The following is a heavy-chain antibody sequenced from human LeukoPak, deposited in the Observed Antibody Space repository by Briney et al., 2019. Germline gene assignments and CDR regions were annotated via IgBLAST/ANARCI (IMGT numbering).Heavy chain of an antibody. J-gene: IGHJ4*02. V-gene: IGHV4-30-4*08. Sequence: PSQTLSLTCTVSGGSISSGDYYWSWIRQPPGKGLEWIGYIYYSRSTYYNPSLKSRVTISVDTSKNQFSLKLSSVTAADTAVYYCAREDSSSWYFRYFDYWGQGTLVTVSS. CDR1: GGSISSGDYY. CDR3: AREDSSSWYFRYFDY. CDR2: IYYSRST. D-gene: IGHD6-13*01.